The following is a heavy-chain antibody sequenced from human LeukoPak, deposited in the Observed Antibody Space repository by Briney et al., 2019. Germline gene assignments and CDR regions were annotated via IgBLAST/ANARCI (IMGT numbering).Heavy chain of an antibody. Sequence: ASVKVSCKASGYTFTGYYMYWVRQAPGQGLEWMGRINPNSGGTNYAQKFQGRVTMTRDTSISTAYMELSRLRSDDTAVYYCARDFCGGDCYSDRYFDLWGRGTLVTVSS. CDR1: GYTFTGYY. CDR2: INPNSGGT. J-gene: IGHJ2*01. D-gene: IGHD2-21*02. CDR3: ARDFCGGDCYSDRYFDL. V-gene: IGHV1-2*06.